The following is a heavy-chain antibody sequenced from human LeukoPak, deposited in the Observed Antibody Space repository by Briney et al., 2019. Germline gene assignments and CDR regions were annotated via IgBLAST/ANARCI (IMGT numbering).Heavy chain of an antibody. V-gene: IGHV1-18*01. D-gene: IGHD3-22*01. CDR3: ARVDSSGYYRYYYYYMDV. CDR2: ISAYNGNT. CDR1: GYTFTSYG. Sequence: GASVKVSCKASGYTFTSYGISWVRQAPGQGLEWMGWISAYNGNTNYAQKLQGRVTMTTDTSTSTAYMELRSLRSDDTAVYYCARVDSSGYYRYYYYYMDVWGKGTTVTVSS. J-gene: IGHJ6*03.